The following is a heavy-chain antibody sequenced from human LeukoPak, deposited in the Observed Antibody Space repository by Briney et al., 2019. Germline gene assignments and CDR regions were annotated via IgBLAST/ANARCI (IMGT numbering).Heavy chain of an antibody. CDR3: AHRRLSGGVVDYFDY. D-gene: IGHD3-3*01. CDR1: GFSLSTSGVG. CDR2: IYWNDDK. J-gene: IGHJ4*02. Sequence: ESGPTLVHPPPPLTLTCTFSGFSLSTSGVGVGWIRQPPGKALEWLALIYWNDDKRYSPSLKSRLTITKDTSKNQVVLTMTNMDPVDTATYYCAHRRLSGGVVDYFDYWGQGTLVTVSS. V-gene: IGHV2-5*01.